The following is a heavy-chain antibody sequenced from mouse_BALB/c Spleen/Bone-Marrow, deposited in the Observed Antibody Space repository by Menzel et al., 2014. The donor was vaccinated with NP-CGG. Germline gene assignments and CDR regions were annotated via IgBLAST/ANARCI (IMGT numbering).Heavy chain of an antibody. V-gene: IGHV14-3*02. D-gene: IGHD2-3*01. CDR3: ARGGLYDCSDY. J-gene: IGHJ2*01. Sequence: VHVKQSGAELVKPGASVKLSCTASGFNIKDTYMHWVKQRPEQGLEWIGRIDPANGNTKYDPKFQGKATITADTTYNTTCLQLSRLTSEDSAVYYCARGGLYDCSDYWGPGTTLTVSS. CDR1: GFNIKDTY. CDR2: IDPANGNT.